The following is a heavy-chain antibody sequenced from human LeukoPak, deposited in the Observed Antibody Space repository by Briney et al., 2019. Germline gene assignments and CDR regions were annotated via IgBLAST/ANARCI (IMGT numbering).Heavy chain of an antibody. CDR2: IANKVNGYTT. Sequence: GGSLRLSCEAFSDQYKDWVRQAPGKGLQWVGRIANKVNGYTTEYAASVKGRFTISRDDSKDSLYLHMNSLKTEDTAVYYCTRGYSGVSVYAFDIWGQGTMVTVSS. D-gene: IGHD5-12*01. J-gene: IGHJ3*02. V-gene: IGHV3-72*01. CDR1: SDQY. CDR3: TRGYSGVSVYAFDI.